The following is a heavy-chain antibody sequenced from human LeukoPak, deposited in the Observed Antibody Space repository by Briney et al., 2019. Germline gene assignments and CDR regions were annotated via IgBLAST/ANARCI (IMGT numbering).Heavy chain of an antibody. J-gene: IGHJ4*02. V-gene: IGHV4-59*01. CDR3: ASGGSYYVLDY. Sequence: PSETLSLTCTVSGGSIRSYYWGWIRQPPGKGLEWIGYIHYSESTKYNPSLKSRVTMSVDTSKNQFFLNLSSVTAADTAVYYCASGGSYYVLDYWGQGTLVTVSS. CDR2: IHYSEST. CDR1: GGSIRSYY. D-gene: IGHD1-26*01.